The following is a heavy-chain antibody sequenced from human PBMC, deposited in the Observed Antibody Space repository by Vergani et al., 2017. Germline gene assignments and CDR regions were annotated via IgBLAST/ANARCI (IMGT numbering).Heavy chain of an antibody. CDR1: GDSISSGVYY. D-gene: IGHD3-22*01. CDR2: IYSTGST. CDR3: ARMGGYDEGDAFRIGYFDS. Sequence: QVQLQESGPGLVKPSQTLSLTCSVSGDSISSGVYYWNWIRQHPGKGLEWIGYIYSTGSTHHNPSLRRLINMSVDTSKNQFSHKLNSVTAADTAMYYCARMGGYDEGDAFRIGYFDSWGPGILVTVSS. J-gene: IGHJ4*02. V-gene: IGHV4-31*01.